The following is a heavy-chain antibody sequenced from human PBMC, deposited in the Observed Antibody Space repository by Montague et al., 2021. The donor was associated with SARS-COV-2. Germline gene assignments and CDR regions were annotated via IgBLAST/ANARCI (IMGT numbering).Heavy chain of an antibody. J-gene: IGHJ5*02. Sequence: TLSLTCTVSGDYISAGGYYWSWIRQHPEKGLEWVGNIYYSGRTSYNPYLESRVTISIATAANQFSLMMTSVTAADTAVYYCAKVHPNWAFWSGTKSFDPWGPGIRVTVSS. CDR3: AKVHPNWAFWSGTKSFDP. CDR2: IYYSGRT. D-gene: IGHD3-3*01. CDR1: GDYISAGGYY. V-gene: IGHV4-31*03.